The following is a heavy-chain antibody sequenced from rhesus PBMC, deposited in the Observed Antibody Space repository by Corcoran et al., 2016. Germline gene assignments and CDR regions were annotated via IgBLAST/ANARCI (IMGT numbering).Heavy chain of an antibody. D-gene: IGHD3-3*01. CDR3: TREYNIWTGSYFDY. J-gene: IGHJ4*01. CDR1: GFTFSSYE. Sequence: DVQLVESGGGLVKPGGSLRLSCVASGFTFSSYEMHWVRQAPGQGLEWVSVISESGGNINYADSVKGRFTISSDNAKNSLFLQMNSRRAEDTAVYYCTREYNIWTGSYFDYWGQGVLVTVSS. CDR2: ISESGGNI. V-gene: IGHV3-100*02.